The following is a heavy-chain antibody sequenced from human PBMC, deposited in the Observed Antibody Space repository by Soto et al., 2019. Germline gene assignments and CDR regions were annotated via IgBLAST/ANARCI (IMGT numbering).Heavy chain of an antibody. CDR2: ISGSGGST. D-gene: IGHD3-3*01. CDR1: GFTFSSYA. J-gene: IGHJ4*02. CDR3: AKALDFWSGYYAFDY. Sequence: EVQLLESGGGLVQPGGSLRLSCAASGFTFSSYAMSWVRQAPGKGLVWVSAISGSGGSTYYADSVKGRFTISRDNSKNTLSLQMNSLRAEDTAVYYCAKALDFWSGYYAFDYWGQGTLVTVSS. V-gene: IGHV3-23*01.